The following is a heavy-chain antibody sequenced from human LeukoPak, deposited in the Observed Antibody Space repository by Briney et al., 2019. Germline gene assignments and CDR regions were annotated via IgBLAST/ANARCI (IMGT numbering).Heavy chain of an antibody. J-gene: IGHJ3*02. CDR1: GGSISSGGYY. V-gene: IGHV4-30-2*01. CDR2: IYHSGST. D-gene: IGHD3-3*01. Sequence: SETLSLTCTVSGGSISSGGYYWSWIRQPPGKGLEWIGYIYHSGSTYYNPSLKSRVTISVDRSKNQFSLKLSSVTAADTAVYYCARDKGYDFWSGYYPGAFDIWGQGTMVTVSS. CDR3: ARDKGYDFWSGYYPGAFDI.